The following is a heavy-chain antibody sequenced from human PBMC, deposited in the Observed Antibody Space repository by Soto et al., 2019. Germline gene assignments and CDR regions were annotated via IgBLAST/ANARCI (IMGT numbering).Heavy chain of an antibody. D-gene: IGHD6-19*01. CDR3: VKVIVSSGWDMDEY. Sequence: QVQLVESGGGVVQPGRSLRLSCAASGFTFSSYGMHWVRQAPGKGLEWVAGISYDGTNKYYADSVKGRFTISRDNSKNTLYVQMNSLRPEDTAVYYCVKVIVSSGWDMDEYWGQGTQVTVSS. CDR2: ISYDGTNK. J-gene: IGHJ4*02. V-gene: IGHV3-30*18. CDR1: GFTFSSYG.